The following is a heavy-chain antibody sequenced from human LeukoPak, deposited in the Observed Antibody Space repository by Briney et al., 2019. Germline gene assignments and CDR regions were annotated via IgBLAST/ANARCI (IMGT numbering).Heavy chain of an antibody. J-gene: IGHJ4*02. CDR3: ARDLVRRGYYDSSGYHSLPGDY. D-gene: IGHD3-22*01. CDR1: GGSFSGYY. Sequence: PSETLSLTCAAYGGSFSGYYWSWIRQPPGKGLEWIGEINHSGSTNYNPSLKSRVTISVDTSKNQFSLKLSSVTAADTAVYYCARDLVRRGYYDSSGYHSLPGDYWGQGTLVTVSS. V-gene: IGHV4-34*01. CDR2: INHSGST.